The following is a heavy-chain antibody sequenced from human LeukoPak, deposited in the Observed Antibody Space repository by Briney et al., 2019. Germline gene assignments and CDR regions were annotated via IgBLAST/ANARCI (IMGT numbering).Heavy chain of an antibody. CDR1: GFTFSRHG. J-gene: IGHJ3*02. CDR2: ISPSGDIK. V-gene: IGHV3-23*01. D-gene: IGHD4-17*01. CDR3: AKVKDYGDYPGAFDI. Sequence: GGSLRLSCVASGFTFSRHGMNWVRQTPGKGLEWVSGISPSGDIKYYVDSVKGRFTVSRDNSKNTLYLQINSLRDEDTAVYYCAKVKDYGDYPGAFDIWGQGTMVTVSS.